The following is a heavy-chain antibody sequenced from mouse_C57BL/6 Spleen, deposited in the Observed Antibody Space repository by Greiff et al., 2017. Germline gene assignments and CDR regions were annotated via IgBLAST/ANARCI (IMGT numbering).Heavy chain of an antibody. CDR2: IYPGSGST. D-gene: IGHD2-1*01. CDR1: GYTFTSYW. J-gene: IGHJ2*01. Sequence: QVQLQQPGAELVKPGASVKMSCKASGYTFTSYWITWVKQRPGQGLEWIGDIYPGSGSTNYNEKFKSKATLTVDTSSSTAYMQLSSLTSEDSAVYYCARWNGNYGCFDYWGQGTTLTVSS. V-gene: IGHV1-55*01. CDR3: ARWNGNYGCFDY.